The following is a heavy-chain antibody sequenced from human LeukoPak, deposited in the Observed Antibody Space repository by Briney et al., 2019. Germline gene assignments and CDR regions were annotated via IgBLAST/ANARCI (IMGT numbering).Heavy chain of an antibody. V-gene: IGHV1-2*02. CDR1: GGTFSSYA. CDR2: INPNSGGT. Sequence: GASVKVSCKASGGTFSSYAISWVRQAPGQGLEWMGWINPNSGGTNYAQKFQGRVTMTRDTSISTAYMELSRLRSDDTAVYHCARVRDNWNYVGNDAFDIWGQGTMVTVSS. D-gene: IGHD1-7*01. J-gene: IGHJ3*02. CDR3: ARVRDNWNYVGNDAFDI.